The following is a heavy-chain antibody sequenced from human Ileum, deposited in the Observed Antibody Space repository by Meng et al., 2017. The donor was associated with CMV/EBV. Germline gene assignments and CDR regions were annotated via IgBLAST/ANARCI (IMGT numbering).Heavy chain of an antibody. J-gene: IGHJ4*02. CDR2: MTGGGAGS. V-gene: IGHV3-23*01. CDR3: ARSFTTFGFYDY. D-gene: IGHD3-3*01. CDR1: GFPIDSYA. Sequence: GGSLRLSCSASGFPIDSYAVAWVRQAPGKGLEWLSVMTGGGAGSYYSESVKGRFTISRDNSRNTVYLQMNSLRADDTAVYYCARSFTTFGFYDYWGPGTLVTVSS.